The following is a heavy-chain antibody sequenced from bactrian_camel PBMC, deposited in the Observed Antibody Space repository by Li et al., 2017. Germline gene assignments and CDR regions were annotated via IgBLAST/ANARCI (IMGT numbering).Heavy chain of an antibody. D-gene: IGHD7*01. J-gene: IGHJ4*01. Sequence: VQLVESGGGLVQPGGSLRLSCAASGFTFSRYAMSWVRQAPGKGLEWVSAITTASGGQYYADSVKGRFTISKEKDENTLYLQMNNLRPEDTAMYYCAAEPVACPPREFQDYTYWGQGTQVTVS. V-gene: IGHV3S31*01. CDR2: ITTASGGQ. CDR3: AAEPVACPPREFQDYTY. CDR1: GFTFSRYA.